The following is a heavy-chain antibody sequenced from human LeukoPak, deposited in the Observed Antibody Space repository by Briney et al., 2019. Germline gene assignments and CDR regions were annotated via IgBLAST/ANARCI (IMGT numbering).Heavy chain of an antibody. J-gene: IGHJ3*02. D-gene: IGHD1-20*01. Sequence: SETLYLTCTVSGGSISSSSYYWGWIRQPPGKGLEWIGSIYYSGSTYYNPSLKSRVTISIDTSKNQFSLKLSSVTAADTAVYYCARRDNWNARGAFDIWGQGTMVTVSS. V-gene: IGHV4-39*01. CDR2: IYYSGST. CDR1: GGSISSSSYY. CDR3: ARRDNWNARGAFDI.